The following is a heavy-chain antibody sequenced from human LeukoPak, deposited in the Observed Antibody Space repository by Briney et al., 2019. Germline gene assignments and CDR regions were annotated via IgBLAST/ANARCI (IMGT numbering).Heavy chain of an antibody. CDR3: AREDYYDSSGYYSYAFDI. D-gene: IGHD3-22*01. J-gene: IGHJ3*02. V-gene: IGHV3-11*01. Sequence: GGSLRLSCAASGFTFSSYWMSWIRQAPGKGLEWVSYISSSGSTIYYADSVKGRFTISRDNAKNSLYLQMNSLRAEDTAVYYCAREDYYDSSGYYSYAFDIWGQGTMVTVSS. CDR2: ISSSGSTI. CDR1: GFTFSSYW.